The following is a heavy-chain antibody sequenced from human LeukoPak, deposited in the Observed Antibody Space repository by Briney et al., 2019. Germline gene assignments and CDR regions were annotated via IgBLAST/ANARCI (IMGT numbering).Heavy chain of an antibody. V-gene: IGHV3-23*01. CDR1: GFTFSSCA. D-gene: IGHD1-26*01. J-gene: IGHJ4*02. CDR2: ISANGGNT. Sequence: QPGGSLRLSCAASGFTFSSCAMTWVRQAPGKGLEWVSSISANGGNTYYADSVKGRFTISRDNSKNTLYLQMNSLRDDDTAVYYCARVTGNSATYPIFDYWGQGTLVTVSS. CDR3: ARVTGNSATYPIFDY.